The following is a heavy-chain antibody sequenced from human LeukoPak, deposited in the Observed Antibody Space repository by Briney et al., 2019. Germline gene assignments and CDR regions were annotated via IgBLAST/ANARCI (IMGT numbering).Heavy chain of an antibody. CDR2: ISGSGGYT. Sequence: PGGSLRLSCAASGFTFSSYAMSWVRQDPGRGLEWVSAISGSGGYTWYADSMKGRFTISRDNSKNTLYLQMNSLRAEDTAVYYCAKEPIAAAGTFDYWGQGTLVTVSS. D-gene: IGHD6-25*01. CDR3: AKEPIAAAGTFDY. J-gene: IGHJ4*02. CDR1: GFTFSSYA. V-gene: IGHV3-23*01.